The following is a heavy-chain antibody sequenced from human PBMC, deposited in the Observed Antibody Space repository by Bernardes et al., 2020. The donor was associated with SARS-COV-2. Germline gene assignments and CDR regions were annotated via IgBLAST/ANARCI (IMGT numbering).Heavy chain of an antibody. Sequence: GESLKISCKASGYSLTTYWIGWVRQMPGKGLEWMGIIRPGDSDTRYSPSFQGQVTVSADKSIRTAYLQWSSLKATDTAVYYCASRKDMVGAPFEYWGQGALVTVSS. D-gene: IGHD5-12*01. J-gene: IGHJ4*02. CDR3: ASRKDMVGAPFEY. CDR2: IRPGDSDT. CDR1: GYSLTTYW. V-gene: IGHV5-51*01.